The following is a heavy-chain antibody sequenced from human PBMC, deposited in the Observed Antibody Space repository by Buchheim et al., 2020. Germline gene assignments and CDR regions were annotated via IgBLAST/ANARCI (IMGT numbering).Heavy chain of an antibody. V-gene: IGHV3-30*04. CDR1: GFTFSSYA. CDR3: ARGTSPY. Sequence: QVQLVESGGGVVQPGRSLRLSCAASGFTFSSYAMYWVRQAPGKGLEWVAVISYDGSNKYYADSVKGRFTISGDNSKNTLYLQMNSLRAEDTAVYYCARGTSPYWGQGTL. J-gene: IGHJ4*02. CDR2: ISYDGSNK. D-gene: IGHD1-14*01.